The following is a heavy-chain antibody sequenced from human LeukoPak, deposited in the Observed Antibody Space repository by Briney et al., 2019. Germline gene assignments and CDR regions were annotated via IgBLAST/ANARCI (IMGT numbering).Heavy chain of an antibody. CDR1: GFSLSTSGVG. V-gene: IGHV2-5*01. D-gene: IGHD3-3*01. J-gene: IGHJ4*02. CDR2: IYWNDDK. CDR3: AHSNSIFGVVILDY. Sequence: SGPTLVKPTQTLTLTCTFSGFSLSTSGVGVGWIHQPPGKALEWLALIYWNDDKRYSPSLKSRLTITKDTSKNQVVLTMTNMDPVDTATYYCAHSNSIFGVVILDYWGQGTLVTVSS.